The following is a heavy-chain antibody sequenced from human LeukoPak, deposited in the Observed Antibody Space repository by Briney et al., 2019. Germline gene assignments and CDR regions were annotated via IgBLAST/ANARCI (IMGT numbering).Heavy chain of an antibody. CDR2: INHSGST. D-gene: IGHD2-15*01. J-gene: IGHJ4*02. CDR1: GGSFSGYY. Sequence: RSSQTPSLTCAVYGGSFSGYYWSWIRQPPGKGLEWIEEINHSGSTNYNPSLKSRVTISVDTSKNQFSLKLSSVTAADTAVYYCARSGSWVAVGYFDYWGQGTLVTVSS. CDR3: ARSGSWVAVGYFDY. V-gene: IGHV4-34*01.